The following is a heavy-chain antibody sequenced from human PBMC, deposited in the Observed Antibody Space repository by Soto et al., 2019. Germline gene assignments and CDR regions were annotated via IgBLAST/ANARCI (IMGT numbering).Heavy chain of an antibody. J-gene: IGHJ6*02. CDR1: GFTFSSCA. V-gene: IGHV3-21*01. CDR3: ARYDSSGYYWPYYYYGMDV. CDR2: IIDSSSYI. D-gene: IGHD3-22*01. Sequence: PGGSLRLSCAASGFTFSSCAMGWVRQAPGKGLEWVSDIIDSSSYIYYADSVKGRFTISRDNAKNSLYLQMNSLRAEDTAVYYCARYDSSGYYWPYYYYGMDVWGQGTTVTVSS.